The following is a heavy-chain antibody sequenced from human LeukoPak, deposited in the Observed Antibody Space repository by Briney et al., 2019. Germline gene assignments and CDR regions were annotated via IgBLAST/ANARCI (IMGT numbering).Heavy chain of an antibody. V-gene: IGHV3-23*01. CDR1: GFTFSSYA. CDR2: ISGSGGST. J-gene: IGHJ5*02. CDR3: AKDIIWNYGGDWFDP. D-gene: IGHD1-7*01. Sequence: PGGSLGLSCAASGFTFSSYAMSWVRQAPGKGLEWVSAISGSGGSTYYADSVKGRFTISRDNSKNTLYLQMNSLRAEDTAVYYCAKDIIWNYGGDWFDPWGQGTLVTVSS.